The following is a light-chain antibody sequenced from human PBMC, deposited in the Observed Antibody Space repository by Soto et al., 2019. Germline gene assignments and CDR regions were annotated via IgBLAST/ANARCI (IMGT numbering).Light chain of an antibody. CDR2: YAS. Sequence: EIVMTQSPATLSVSPGERATLSCRASQSISTELAWYQQKPGQPPRLLIYYASTRATGVPARFTGSGSGSDFTLTISGLQSEDFAVYYCQQGHNWPLTFGQGTRLEI. V-gene: IGKV3-15*01. J-gene: IGKJ2*01. CDR1: QSISTE. CDR3: QQGHNWPLT.